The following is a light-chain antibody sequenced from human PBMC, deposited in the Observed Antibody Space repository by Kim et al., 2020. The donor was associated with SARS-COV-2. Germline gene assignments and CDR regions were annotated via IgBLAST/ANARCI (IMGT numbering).Light chain of an antibody. J-gene: IGLJ2*01. CDR2: GKN. Sequence: VALEQTVRIKCQGDSLRSYYATWYQQKPRQAPILVIYGKNNRPSGIPDRFAGSSSGNTASLTITGTQAGDEADYYCNSRDSNDNVVFGGGTQLTVL. CDR1: SLRSYY. V-gene: IGLV3-19*01. CDR3: NSRDSNDNVV.